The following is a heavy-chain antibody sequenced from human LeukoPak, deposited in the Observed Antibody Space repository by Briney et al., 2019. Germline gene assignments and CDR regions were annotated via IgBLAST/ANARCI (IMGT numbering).Heavy chain of an antibody. CDR2: IDHSGST. Sequence: PSETLSLTCAVYGGSFSGFYWNWIRQPPGKGLEWIGEIDHSGSTNYNPSLKSRVTISVDRANNQFSLKLSSVTAADTAVYYCARSGPVASYHYFMDVWGKGTAVTVSS. CDR3: ARSGPVASYHYFMDV. D-gene: IGHD5-18*01. J-gene: IGHJ6*03. CDR1: GGSFSGFY. V-gene: IGHV4-34*01.